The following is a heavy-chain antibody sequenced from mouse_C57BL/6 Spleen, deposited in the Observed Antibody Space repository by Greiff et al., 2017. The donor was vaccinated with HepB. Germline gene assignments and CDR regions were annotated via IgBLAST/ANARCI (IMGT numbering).Heavy chain of an antibody. Sequence: VQLQQPGAELVKPGASVKLSCKASGYTFTSYWMQWVKQRPGQGLEWIGEIDPSDSYTNYNQKFKGKATLTVDTSSSTAYMQLSSLTSEDSAVYYCARSGQLRGVFAYWGQGTLVTVSA. J-gene: IGHJ3*01. CDR2: IDPSDSYT. D-gene: IGHD3-2*02. CDR1: GYTFTSYW. V-gene: IGHV1-50*01. CDR3: ARSGQLRGVFAY.